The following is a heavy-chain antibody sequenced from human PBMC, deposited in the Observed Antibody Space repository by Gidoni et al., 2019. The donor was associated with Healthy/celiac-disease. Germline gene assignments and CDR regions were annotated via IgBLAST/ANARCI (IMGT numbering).Heavy chain of an antibody. CDR1: GFTFSDYY. Sequence: QVQLVESGGGLVMPGGSLRPSCSASGFTFSDYYMSWIRQAPGKGLEWVSYISSSGSTIYYADSVKGRFTISRDNAKNSLYLQMNSLRAEDTAVYYCAREGITGTTIWGAEYFQHWGQGTLVTVSS. J-gene: IGHJ1*01. V-gene: IGHV3-11*01. CDR3: AREGITGTTIWGAEYFQH. D-gene: IGHD1-7*01. CDR2: ISSSGSTI.